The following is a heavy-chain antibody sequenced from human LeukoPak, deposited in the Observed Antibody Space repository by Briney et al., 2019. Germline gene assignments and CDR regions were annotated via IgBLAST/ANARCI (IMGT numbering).Heavy chain of an antibody. Sequence: GGSLRLSCVASGFTFSTSWMSWVRQAPGKGLEWVATINQDESKTYYVDSVRGRFTISRANAKNSLYLQMNSLRADDTAVYFCAREYSSSACDYWGQGTLVTVSS. CDR1: GFTFSTSW. D-gene: IGHD6-6*01. V-gene: IGHV3-7*05. CDR2: INQDESKT. J-gene: IGHJ4*02. CDR3: AREYSSSACDY.